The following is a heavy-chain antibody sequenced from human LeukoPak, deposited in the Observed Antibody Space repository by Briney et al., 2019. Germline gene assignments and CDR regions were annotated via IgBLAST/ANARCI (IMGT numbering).Heavy chain of an antibody. D-gene: IGHD2-2*01. Sequence: ASVKVSCKSSGYTFTSYYMHWVRQAPGQGLEWMGIINPSGGSTSYAQKFQGRVTMTRDTSTSTVYTELSSLRSEDTAVYYCARAYCSSNTSCARGWYFDLWGRGTLVTVSS. CDR2: INPSGGST. CDR3: ARAYCSSNTSCARGWYFDL. V-gene: IGHV1-46*01. CDR1: GYTFTSYY. J-gene: IGHJ2*01.